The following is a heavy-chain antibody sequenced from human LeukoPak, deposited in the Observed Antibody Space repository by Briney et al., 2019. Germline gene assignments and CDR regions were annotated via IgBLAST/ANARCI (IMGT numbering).Heavy chain of an antibody. CDR3: ARGAFKGYNYPNRFDY. Sequence: SETLSLTCTVSGGSISSSSYYWSWIRQPPGKGLEWIGYIYYSGSTNYNPSLKSRVTISVDTSKNQFSLKLSSVTAADTAVYYCARGAFKGYNYPNRFDYWGQGTLVTVSS. J-gene: IGHJ4*02. CDR2: IYYSGST. CDR1: GGSISSSSYY. D-gene: IGHD5-24*01. V-gene: IGHV4-61*01.